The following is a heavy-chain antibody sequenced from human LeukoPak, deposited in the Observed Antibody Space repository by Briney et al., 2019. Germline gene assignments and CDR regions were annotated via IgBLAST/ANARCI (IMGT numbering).Heavy chain of an antibody. Sequence: GGSLRLSCAASGFTVSSNYMSWVRQAPGKGLECVSAIYSGGTTYYADSVKGRFTISRDNSKNTLYLQMNSLRAEDTAVYFCAKEQMMYSSSPFDYWGQGTLVTVSA. CDR3: AKEQMMYSSSPFDY. V-gene: IGHV3-53*01. CDR2: IYSGGTT. CDR1: GFTVSSNY. D-gene: IGHD6-19*01. J-gene: IGHJ4*02.